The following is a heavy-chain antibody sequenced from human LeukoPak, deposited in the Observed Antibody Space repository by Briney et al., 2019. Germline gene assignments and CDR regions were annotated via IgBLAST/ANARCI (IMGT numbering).Heavy chain of an antibody. V-gene: IGHV1-18*01. CDR3: AKSGYDSSGYYYPDD. J-gene: IGHJ4*02. CDR1: GYTFTSYG. D-gene: IGHD3-22*01. Sequence: ASVKVSCKASGYTFTSYGISWVRQAPGQGLEWMGWISAYNGNTNYAQKLQGRVAMTTDTSTSTAYMELRSLRSDDTAVYYCAKSGYDSSGYYYPDDWGQGTLVTVSS. CDR2: ISAYNGNT.